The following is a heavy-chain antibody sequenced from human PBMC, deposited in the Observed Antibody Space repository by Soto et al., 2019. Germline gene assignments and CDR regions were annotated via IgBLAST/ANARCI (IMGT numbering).Heavy chain of an antibody. CDR1: GGSINSGGSS. D-gene: IGHD3-22*01. J-gene: IGHJ6*04. CDR2: IDHSGST. V-gene: IGHV4-30-2*01. CDR3: AGSGYYHNSGMDV. Sequence: QLQLQESGSGLVKPSQPLSLTCAVSGGSINSGGSSWSWIRQPPGKGLEWIGYIDHSGSTYYNPSLKSRITLSVDRSKNQLSLKLSYVTAADTAVYYGAGSGYYHNSGMDVWGKGTTVTVS.